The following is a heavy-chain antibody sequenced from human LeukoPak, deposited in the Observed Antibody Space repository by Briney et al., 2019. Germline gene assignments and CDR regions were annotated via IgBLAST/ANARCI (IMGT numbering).Heavy chain of an antibody. D-gene: IGHD1-1*01. CDR3: ARHFNQKLVRGYYYGMDV. Sequence: KSSETLSPTCTVSGDSVSGVYWSWIRQPPGKGLEWIGYVYYSGDTNYNPSLKSRVTISVDTSKNQLSLKMSSVTAADTAVYYCARHFNQKLVRGYYYGMDVWGQGTTVTVSS. CDR1: GDSVSGVY. CDR2: VYYSGDT. V-gene: IGHV4-59*08. J-gene: IGHJ6*02.